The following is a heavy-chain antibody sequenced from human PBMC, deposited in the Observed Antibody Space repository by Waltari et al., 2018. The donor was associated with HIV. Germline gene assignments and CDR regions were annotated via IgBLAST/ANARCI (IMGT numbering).Heavy chain of an antibody. CDR1: GGPISSYS. J-gene: IGHJ4*02. V-gene: IGHV4-59*08. D-gene: IGHD3-22*01. Sequence: QVQLQESGPGLVKPSETLSLTCNVPGGPISSYSWSWLRQPPGKGLEWIGYIYYSGSTNYNPSLKSRVTISVDTSKNQFSLKLSSVTAADTAVYYCARQTYDSSGYYSFDYWGQGTLVTVSS. CDR3: ARQTYDSSGYYSFDY. CDR2: IYYSGST.